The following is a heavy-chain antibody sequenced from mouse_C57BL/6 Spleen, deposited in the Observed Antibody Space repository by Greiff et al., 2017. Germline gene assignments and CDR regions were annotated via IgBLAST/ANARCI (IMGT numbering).Heavy chain of an antibody. CDR1: GYTFTSYW. Sequence: KQSCKASGYTFTSYWMQWVKQRPGQGLEWIGEIDPSDSYTNYNQKFKGKATLTVDTSSSTAYMQLSSLTSEDSAVYYCARYYSNWGYFDVWGTGTTVTVSS. J-gene: IGHJ1*03. CDR3: ARYYSNWGYFDV. V-gene: IGHV1-50*01. D-gene: IGHD2-5*01. CDR2: IDPSDSYT.